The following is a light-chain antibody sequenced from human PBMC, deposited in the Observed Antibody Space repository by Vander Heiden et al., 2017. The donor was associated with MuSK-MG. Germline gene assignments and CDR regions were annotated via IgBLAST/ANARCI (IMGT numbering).Light chain of an antibody. CDR2: EVS. CDR3: SSYTSSSTPWV. V-gene: IGLV2-14*01. Sequence: QSALTQPASVSGSPGQSITISCPGTSSDVGGYNYVSWYQQHPGKAPKLMIYEVSNRHSGVANRFSGSKSGNTASLTISGLQAEDEADYYCSSYTSSSTPWVFGGGTKLTVL. J-gene: IGLJ3*02. CDR1: SSDVGGYNY.